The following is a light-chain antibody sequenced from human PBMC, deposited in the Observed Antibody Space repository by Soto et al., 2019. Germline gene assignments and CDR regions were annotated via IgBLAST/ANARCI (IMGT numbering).Light chain of an antibody. Sequence: QSALPQPASVSGSPGQSITISCTGTSSDVGDYNYVSWYQQHPGKALKLMIYEVSNRPSGVSNRFSGSKSGNTASLTISGLQAEDEADYYCSSYTSSNTYVFGTGTKVTVL. V-gene: IGLV2-14*01. CDR2: EVS. CDR1: SSDVGDYNY. J-gene: IGLJ1*01. CDR3: SSYTSSNTYV.